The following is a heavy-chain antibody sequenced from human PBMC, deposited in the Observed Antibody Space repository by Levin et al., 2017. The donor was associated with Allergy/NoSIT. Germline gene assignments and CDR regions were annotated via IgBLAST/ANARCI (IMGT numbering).Heavy chain of an antibody. CDR3: ARRNMFRGFDS. Sequence: ASVKVSCKTSGYTFTSYDINWVRQATGQGLEWMGWMNPNSGNTGYVQKFQGRVTMTRNNSISTAYMELSSLRSEDTAVYYCARRNMFRGFDSWGQGTLVTVSS. D-gene: IGHD3-10*01. CDR2: MNPNSGNT. J-gene: IGHJ5*01. CDR1: GYTFTSYD. V-gene: IGHV1-8*01.